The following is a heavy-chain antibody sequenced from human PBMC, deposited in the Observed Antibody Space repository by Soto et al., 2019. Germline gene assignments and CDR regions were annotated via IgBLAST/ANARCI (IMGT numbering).Heavy chain of an antibody. D-gene: IGHD1-26*01. CDR1: GGSISSYY. CDR3: ARRYRGNSNY. J-gene: IGHJ4*02. Sequence: SETLSLTCTVSGGSISSYYWSWIRQPPGKGREWIGYIYYSGSTNYNPSLKSRVTIAVDTSKTQFSLKLSPVTAADTAVYSCARRYRGNSNYWGQGTLVTVSS. V-gene: IGHV4-59*08. CDR2: IYYSGST.